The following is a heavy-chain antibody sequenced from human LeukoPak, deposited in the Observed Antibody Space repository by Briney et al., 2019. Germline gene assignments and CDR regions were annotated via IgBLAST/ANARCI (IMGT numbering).Heavy chain of an antibody. J-gene: IGHJ3*01. Sequence: PSETLSLTCTVSGGSISNYYWTWLRQPPGKRLEWIGSIFHSGSTKYNPSLQSRVTISVDTSKNRFSLKLISVTAAGTAVYSCARLLDNDISGDPDTFDVWGQGTTVIVSS. V-gene: IGHV4-59*08. CDR1: GGSISNYY. CDR2: IFHSGST. CDR3: ARLLDNDISGDPDTFDV. D-gene: IGHD3-22*01.